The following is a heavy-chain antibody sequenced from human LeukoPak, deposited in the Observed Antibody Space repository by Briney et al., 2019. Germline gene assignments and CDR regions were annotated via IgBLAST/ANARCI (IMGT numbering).Heavy chain of an antibody. CDR2: ISSSSSYI. D-gene: IGHD5-18*01. V-gene: IGHV3-21*01. J-gene: IGHJ4*02. Sequence: GGSLRLSCAASGFTLSSYSMNWVRQAPGKGLEWVSSISSSSSYIYYADSVKGRFTISRDNAKNSLYLQMDSLRAEDTAVYYCARGSGYSYASSNDYWGQGTLVTVSS. CDR1: GFTLSSYS. CDR3: ARGSGYSYASSNDY.